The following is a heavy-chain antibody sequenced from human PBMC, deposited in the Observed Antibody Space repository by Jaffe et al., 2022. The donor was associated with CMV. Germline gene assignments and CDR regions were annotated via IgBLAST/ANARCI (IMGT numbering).Heavy chain of an antibody. J-gene: IGHJ6*02. V-gene: IGHV1-18*01. Sequence: QVQLVQSGAEVKKPGASVKVSCKASGYTFTSYGISWVRQAPGQGLEWMGWISAYNGNTNYAQKLQGRVTMTTDTSTSTAYMELRSLRSDDTAVYYCARNDRDFWSGYPITHYYYYYGMDVWGQGTTVTVSS. CDR1: GYTFTSYG. CDR3: ARNDRDFWSGYPITHYYYYYGMDV. D-gene: IGHD3-3*01. CDR2: ISAYNGNT.